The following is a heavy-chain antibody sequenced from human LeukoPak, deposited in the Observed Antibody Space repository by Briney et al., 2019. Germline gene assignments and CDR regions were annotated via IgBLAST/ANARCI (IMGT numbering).Heavy chain of an antibody. J-gene: IGHJ6*03. Sequence: GGSLRLSCAASGFTFSSYSMNWVRQAPGKGLEWVSSISSSSSYIYYADSVKGRFTISRDNAKNSLYLQMNSLRAEETAFEYWAKSRVEQVVRGGYYYMDVWGKGTTVTVSS. CDR3: AKSRVEQVVRGGYYYMDV. D-gene: IGHD3-10*01. V-gene: IGHV3-21*01. CDR2: ISSSSSYI. CDR1: GFTFSSYS.